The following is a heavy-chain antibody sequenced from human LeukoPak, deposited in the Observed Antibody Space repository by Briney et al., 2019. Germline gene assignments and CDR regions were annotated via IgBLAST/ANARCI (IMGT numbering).Heavy chain of an antibody. CDR1: GFTFSSYE. D-gene: IGHD4-17*01. V-gene: IGHV3-48*03. CDR2: ISSGGITT. CDR3: ARDLGDYVGYDAFDI. Sequence: QTGGSLRLSCAASGFTFSSYEMNWVRQAPGKGLKWVSKISSGGITTYYADSVKGRFTISRDDAKNSLYLQMNSLRAEDTAVYYCARDLGDYVGYDAFDIWGQGTMVTVSS. J-gene: IGHJ3*02.